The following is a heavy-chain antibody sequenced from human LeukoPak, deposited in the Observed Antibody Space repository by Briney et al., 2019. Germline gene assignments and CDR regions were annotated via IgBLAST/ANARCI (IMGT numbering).Heavy chain of an antibody. V-gene: IGHV4-59*01. J-gene: IGHJ6*02. D-gene: IGHD3-16*02. CDR3: ARLLDDYVWGSYRPPNYYYGMDV. Sequence: PSETLSLTCTVSGGSISSYYWSWIRQPPGKGLEWIGYIYYSGSTNYNPSLKSRVTISVDTSKNQFSLKLSSVTAADTAVYYCARLLDDYVWGSYRPPNYYYGMDVWGQGTTVTVSS. CDR1: GGSISSYY. CDR2: IYYSGST.